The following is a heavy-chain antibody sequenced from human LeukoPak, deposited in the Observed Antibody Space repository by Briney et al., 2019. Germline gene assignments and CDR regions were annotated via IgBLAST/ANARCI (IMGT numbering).Heavy chain of an antibody. D-gene: IGHD6-13*01. CDR1: GGSISSSSYY. V-gene: IGHV4-39*07. CDR3: ARSHWGPYGSRIANWFDP. J-gene: IGHJ5*02. Sequence: SETLSLTCTVSGGSISSSSYYWGWIRQPPGKGLEWIGSMYYSGSTYYNPSLKSRVTISVDTPKNQFSLKLSSVTAADTAVYYCARSHWGPYGSRIANWFDPWGQGTLVTVSS. CDR2: MYYSGST.